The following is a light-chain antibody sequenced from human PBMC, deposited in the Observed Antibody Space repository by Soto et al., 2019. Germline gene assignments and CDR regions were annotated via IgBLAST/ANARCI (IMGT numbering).Light chain of an antibody. Sequence: DIQMTQSPSTLSASVGDRVTITCRASQSISSWLAWYQQKPGKAPKLLIYDASSLESGVPSRFSGSGSGTEFTLTISSLQPDDFATYYYQRYNSPRTFGGGTKV. J-gene: IGKJ4*01. CDR2: DAS. CDR1: QSISSW. CDR3: QRYNSPRT. V-gene: IGKV1-5*01.